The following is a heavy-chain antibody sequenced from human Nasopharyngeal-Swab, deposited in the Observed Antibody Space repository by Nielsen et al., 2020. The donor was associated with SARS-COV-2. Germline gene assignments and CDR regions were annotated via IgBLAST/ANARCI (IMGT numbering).Heavy chain of an antibody. D-gene: IGHD3-22*01. V-gene: IGHV1-2*02. J-gene: IGHJ4*02. CDR3: AREIIGYYDSSGYFDR. Sequence: ASVKVSCKASGYTFIGYYLHWVRQAPGQGLEWMGWINPNSGATNYAQKFQDRLTLTSDTSTNTAYMELHRLTSDDTAVYYCAREIIGYYDSSGYFDRWGQGTLVSVSS. CDR2: INPNSGAT. CDR1: GYTFIGYY.